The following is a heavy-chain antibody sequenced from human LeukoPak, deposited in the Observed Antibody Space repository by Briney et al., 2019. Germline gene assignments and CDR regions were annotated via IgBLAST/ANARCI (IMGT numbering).Heavy chain of an antibody. D-gene: IGHD5/OR15-5a*01. Sequence: SETLSLTCTVTGGSISSYYWSWIRQPAGKGLEWIGRIYTSGSTNYNPSLMSRITMSVNTSKNQFSRKLSSVTAADTAVYYLARSTPALDYWGQGTLVTVPS. J-gene: IGHJ4*02. V-gene: IGHV4-4*07. CDR1: GGSISSYY. CDR2: IYTSGST. CDR3: ARSTPALDY.